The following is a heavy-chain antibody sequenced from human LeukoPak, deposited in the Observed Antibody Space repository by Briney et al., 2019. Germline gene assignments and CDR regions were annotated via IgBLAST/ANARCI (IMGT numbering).Heavy chain of an antibody. J-gene: IGHJ4*02. CDR3: AKDHDFYYDSSGYYFDY. CDR1: GFTFSSYS. D-gene: IGHD3-22*01. V-gene: IGHV3-23*01. CDR2: ISGSGGST. Sequence: GGSLRLSCAASGFTFSSYSMSWVRQAPGKGLEWVSAISGSGGSTYYADSVKGRFTISRDNSKNTLYLQMNSLRAEDTAVYYRAKDHDFYYDSSGYYFDYWGQGTLVTVSS.